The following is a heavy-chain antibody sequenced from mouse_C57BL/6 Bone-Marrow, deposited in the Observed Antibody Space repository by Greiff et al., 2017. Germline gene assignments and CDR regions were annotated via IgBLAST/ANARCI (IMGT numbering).Heavy chain of an antibody. Sequence: QVQLQQSGPELVKPGASVKLSCTASGYTFTSYDINWVKQRPGQGLEWIGGIYPSDGSTKYNEKVKGKATLPVDTSSSTAYMELHSLTSEDSAVYFCAREGPIYGSMDYWGQGTSVTVSS. J-gene: IGHJ4*01. V-gene: IGHV1-85*01. CDR3: AREGPIYGSMDY. CDR2: IYPSDGST. CDR1: GYTFTSYD. D-gene: IGHD1-1*01.